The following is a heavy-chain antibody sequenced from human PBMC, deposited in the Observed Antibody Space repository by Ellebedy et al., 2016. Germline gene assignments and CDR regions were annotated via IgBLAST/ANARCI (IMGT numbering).Heavy chain of an antibody. V-gene: IGHV4-59*08. J-gene: IGHJ5*02. CDR3: ARRWDSSSWYGSWFDP. D-gene: IGHD6-13*01. Sequence: SETLSLXXTVSGGSISSYYWSWIRQPPGKGLEWIGYIYYSGSTYYNPSLKSRVTISVDTSKNQFSLKLSSVTAADTAVYYCARRWDSSSWYGSWFDPWGQGTLVTVSS. CDR2: IYYSGST. CDR1: GGSISSYY.